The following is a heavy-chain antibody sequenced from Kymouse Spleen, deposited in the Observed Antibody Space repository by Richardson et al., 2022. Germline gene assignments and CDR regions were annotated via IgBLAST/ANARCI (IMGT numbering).Heavy chain of an antibody. CDR3: ARDWNYLNYYYYGMDV. D-gene: IGHD1-7*01. Sequence: QVQLQESGPGLVKPSETLSLTCTVSGGSVSSGSYYWSWIRQPPGKGLEWIGYIYYSGSTNYNPSLKSRVTISVDTSKNQFSLKLSSVTAADTAVYYCARDWNYLNYYYYGMDVWGQGTTVTVSS. V-gene: IGHV4-61*01. CDR1: GGSVSSGSYY. J-gene: IGHJ6*02. CDR2: IYYSGST.